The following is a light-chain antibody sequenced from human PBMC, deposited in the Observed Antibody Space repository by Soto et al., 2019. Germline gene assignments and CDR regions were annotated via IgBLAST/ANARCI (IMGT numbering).Light chain of an antibody. V-gene: IGKV3-20*01. CDR2: GAS. CDR3: QQHGNAPYT. J-gene: IGKJ2*01. CDR1: QSVSSIY. Sequence: EIVMTQSPGTLSLSPGERATLSCRASQSVSSIYLAWYQQKPGQAPRLLIYGASSRATGIPYRFSGSGSGTDFALTISRLEPEDVAVYYCQQHGNAPYTFGQGTKVAIK.